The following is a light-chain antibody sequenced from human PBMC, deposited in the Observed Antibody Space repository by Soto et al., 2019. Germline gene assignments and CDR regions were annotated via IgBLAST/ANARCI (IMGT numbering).Light chain of an antibody. CDR1: QSVLYSSNNKSY. V-gene: IGKV4-1*01. CDR2: WAS. Sequence: DIVMTQSPDSQAVSLGERATIDCKSSQSVLYSSNNKSYLAWYQQRPGQPPKLLIYWASTRESGVPDRFSGSGSGTDFTLTITSLQAEDVAVYYCQQYESTPPTFGQGTKLEIK. CDR3: QQYESTPPT. J-gene: IGKJ2*01.